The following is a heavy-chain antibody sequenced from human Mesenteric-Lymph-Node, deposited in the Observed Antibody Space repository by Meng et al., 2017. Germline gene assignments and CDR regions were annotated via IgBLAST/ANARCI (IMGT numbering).Heavy chain of an antibody. J-gene: IGHJ6*02. Sequence: GESLKISCAASGFTFSSYAMSWVRQAPGKGLEWVSGISGSGTTTYYADSVKGRFTISRDNAKNSLYLQMNSLRAEDTAVYYCARQEYSSSWTDYYYYYGMDVWGQGTTVTVSS. V-gene: IGHV3-23*01. CDR2: ISGSGTTT. CDR3: ARQEYSSSWTDYYYYYGMDV. CDR1: GFTFSSYA. D-gene: IGHD6-13*01.